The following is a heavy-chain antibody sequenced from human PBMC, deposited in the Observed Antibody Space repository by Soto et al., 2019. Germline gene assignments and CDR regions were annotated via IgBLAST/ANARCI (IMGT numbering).Heavy chain of an antibody. D-gene: IGHD3-22*01. Sequence: SVKVSCKASGYTFTGYYMPWVRQAPGQGLEWMGGIIPIFGTANYAQKFQGRVTITADESTSTAYMELSSLRSEDTAVYYCARQGPYYYDSSGPGDYWGQGTLVTVSS. CDR3: ARQGPYYYDSSGPGDY. V-gene: IGHV1-69*13. CDR2: IIPIFGTA. J-gene: IGHJ4*02. CDR1: GYTFTGYY.